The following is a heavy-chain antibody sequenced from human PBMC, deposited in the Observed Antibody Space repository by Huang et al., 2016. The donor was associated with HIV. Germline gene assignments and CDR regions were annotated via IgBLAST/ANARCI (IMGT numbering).Heavy chain of an antibody. CDR1: GYIFSNYD. CDR3: ARLTSGWYQDY. J-gene: IGHJ4*02. Sequence: QVQLVQSGPEVKKPGASVKVSCQTSGYIFSNYDINWVRQAPGQGFQWMGCLNPNSGKTAYGQNFQGRVTLTRSTATGAAYMGWNSLTSQDTAVYYCARLTSGWYQDYWGQGTLVTVSS. V-gene: IGHV1-8*01. CDR2: LNPNSGKT. D-gene: IGHD6-19*01.